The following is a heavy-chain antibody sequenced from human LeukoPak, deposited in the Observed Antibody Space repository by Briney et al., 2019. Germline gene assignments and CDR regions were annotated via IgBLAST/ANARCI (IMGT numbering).Heavy chain of an antibody. J-gene: IGHJ1*01. CDR2: INPSGGST. CDR3: ASERRICTSCYTGFQH. Sequence: ASVKVSCKASGYTFTSYYMHWVRQAPGQGLEWMGIINPSGGSTSYAQKFQVRVTMTRDMSTSTVYMELSSLRSEDTAVYYCASERRICTSCYTGFQHWGQGTLVTVSS. D-gene: IGHD2-2*02. CDR1: GYTFTSYY. V-gene: IGHV1-46*01.